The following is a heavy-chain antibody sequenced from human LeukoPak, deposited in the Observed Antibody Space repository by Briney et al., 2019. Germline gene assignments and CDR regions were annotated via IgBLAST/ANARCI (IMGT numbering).Heavy chain of an antibody. CDR2: VYYSGTT. J-gene: IGHJ4*02. CDR3: ARGTLYRGWSYYLDF. D-gene: IGHD6-19*01. Sequence: PSESLSLTCSVSGDSISLSFYYWGWIRQPPGKALEWIGSVYYSGTTSYNPSLKSRVTISVDMSKNHFSLRLRSVTAADTAMYYCARGTLYRGWSYYLDFWGQGSQVTVSS. CDR1: GDSISLSFYY. V-gene: IGHV4-39*07.